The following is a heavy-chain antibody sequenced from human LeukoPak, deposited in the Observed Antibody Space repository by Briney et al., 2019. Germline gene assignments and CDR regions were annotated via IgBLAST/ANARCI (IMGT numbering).Heavy chain of an antibody. CDR2: ISYDGSNK. V-gene: IGHV3-30*04. Sequence: GRSLRLSCAASGFTFSSYAMHWVRQAPGKGLEWVAVISYDGSNKYYADSVKGRFTISSDNSKNTLYLQMNSLRAEDTAVYYCARDTLYSGSYLDYWGQGTLVTVSS. D-gene: IGHD1-26*01. J-gene: IGHJ4*02. CDR3: ARDTLYSGSYLDY. CDR1: GFTFSSYA.